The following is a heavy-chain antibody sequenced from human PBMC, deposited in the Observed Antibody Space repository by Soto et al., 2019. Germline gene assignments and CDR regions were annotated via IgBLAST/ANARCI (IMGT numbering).Heavy chain of an antibody. J-gene: IGHJ4*02. D-gene: IGHD3-10*01. V-gene: IGHV2-5*02. CDR2: IYWDDDK. CDR1: GFSLSTSGVG. CDR3: AHLNSCYYGSGNNS. Sequence: QITLKESGPTLVKPTQTLTLTCTFSGFSLSTSGVGVGWIRQPPGKALEWLALIYWDDDKRYSPSLKSRLTITNDTSKYQVVLTMTIMDPVDTATYYWAHLNSCYYGSGNNSWGQGTLVTASS.